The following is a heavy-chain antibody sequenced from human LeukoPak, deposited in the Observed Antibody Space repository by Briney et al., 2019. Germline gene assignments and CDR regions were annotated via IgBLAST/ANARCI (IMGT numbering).Heavy chain of an antibody. V-gene: IGHV3-7*01. CDR3: ARDIAKGCLED. CDR1: GFTFSNIW. CDR2: IKQDGSKE. Sequence: GVLRLSCVASGFTFSNIWMSWVRQAPGKGLEWVANIKQDGSKENYVDSVRGRFTISRDNAKNSLYLQMNDLRAEDTALYYCARDIAKGCLEDWGQGTLVTVSS. D-gene: IGHD6-13*01. J-gene: IGHJ4*02.